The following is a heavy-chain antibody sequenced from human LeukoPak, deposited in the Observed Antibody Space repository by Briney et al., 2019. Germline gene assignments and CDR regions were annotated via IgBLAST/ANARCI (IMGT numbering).Heavy chain of an antibody. CDR1: GFIFRSYA. CDR2: ITANGDAT. Sequence: PGGSLRLSCVGSGFIFRSYAVTWVRQAPGKGLQWVSSITANGDATYYADSVKGRFTISRDNSKNTLYLQMSSLRAEDTAVYYCAKGGDCSSTSCYPINWFDPWGQGTLVTVSS. CDR3: AKGGDCSSTSCYPINWFDP. D-gene: IGHD2-2*01. J-gene: IGHJ5*02. V-gene: IGHV3-23*01.